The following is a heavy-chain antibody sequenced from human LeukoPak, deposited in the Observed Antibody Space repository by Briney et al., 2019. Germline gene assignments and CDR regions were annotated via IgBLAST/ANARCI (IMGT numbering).Heavy chain of an antibody. J-gene: IGHJ4*02. CDR1: GYTFTGYY. CDR3: ARAPYSSSWYVDY. V-gene: IGHV1-2*04. D-gene: IGHD6-13*01. Sequence: AASVKVSCKASGYTFTGYYMHWVRQAPGQGLEWMGWINPNSGGTNYAQKFQGWVTMTRDTSISTAYMELSRLRSDDTAVYYCARAPYSSSWYVDYWGQGTLVTVSS. CDR2: INPNSGGT.